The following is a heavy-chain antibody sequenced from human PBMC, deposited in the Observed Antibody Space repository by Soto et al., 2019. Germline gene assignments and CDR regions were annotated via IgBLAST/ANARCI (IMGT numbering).Heavy chain of an antibody. V-gene: IGHV4-59*08. CDR2: IYYSGST. CDR3: ARSPPYYSSGWYPSNPGRFPFDY. J-gene: IGHJ4*02. CDR1: GGSISSYY. Sequence: PSENLSLTCTVSGGSISSYYWSWIRQPPGKGLEWIGYIYYSGSTNYNPSLKSRVTISVDTSKNQFSLKLSSVTAADTAVYYCARSPPYYSSGWYPSNPGRFPFDYWGQGTLVTVSS. D-gene: IGHD6-19*01.